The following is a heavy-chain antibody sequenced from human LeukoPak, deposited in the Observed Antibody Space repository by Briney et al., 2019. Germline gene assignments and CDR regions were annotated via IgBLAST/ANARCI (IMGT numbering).Heavy chain of an antibody. Sequence: GGSLRLSCAASGFTFSSYGMHWVRQAPGKGLEWVAVISYDGSNKYYADSVKGRFTISRDNPKNTLYLQMNSLRAEDTAVYYCAKGFRYSSGWFYFDYWGQGTLVTVSS. J-gene: IGHJ4*02. D-gene: IGHD6-19*01. V-gene: IGHV3-30*18. CDR2: ISYDGSNK. CDR1: GFTFSSYG. CDR3: AKGFRYSSGWFYFDY.